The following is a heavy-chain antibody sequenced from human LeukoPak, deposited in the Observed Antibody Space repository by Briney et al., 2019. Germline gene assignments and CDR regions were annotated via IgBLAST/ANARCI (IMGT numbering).Heavy chain of an antibody. CDR2: INPSGGST. CDR3: ARDLSVVASAGEAFNI. J-gene: IGHJ3*02. Sequence: GASVKVSCKASGYTFTSYYMHWVRQAPGQGLEWMGIINPSGGSTSYAQKFQGRVTMTRDTSTSTVYMELSSLRSEDTAVYYCARDLSVVASAGEAFNIWGQGTMVTVSS. D-gene: IGHD2-15*01. V-gene: IGHV1-46*01. CDR1: GYTFTSYY.